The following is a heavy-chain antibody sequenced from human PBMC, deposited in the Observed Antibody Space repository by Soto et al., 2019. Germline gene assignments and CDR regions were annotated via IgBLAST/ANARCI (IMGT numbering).Heavy chain of an antibody. CDR3: ARVRGRSSGWDYYYYGMDV. CDR1: GGSFSGYY. J-gene: IGHJ6*02. CDR2: INHSGST. V-gene: IGHV4-34*01. D-gene: IGHD6-19*01. Sequence: QVQLQQWGAGLLKPSETLSLTCAVYGGSFSGYYWSWIRQPPGKGLEWIGEINHSGSTNYNPSLKSRVTISVDTSKNQCSLKLSSVTAADTAVYYCARVRGRSSGWDYYYYGMDVWGQGTTVTDSS.